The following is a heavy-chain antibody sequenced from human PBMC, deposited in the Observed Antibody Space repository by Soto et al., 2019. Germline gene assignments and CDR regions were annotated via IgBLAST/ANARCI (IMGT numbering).Heavy chain of an antibody. CDR3: ARRAVAGTGYYCGMDV. V-gene: IGHV5-51*01. D-gene: IGHD6-19*01. Sequence: GESLKISCKGSGYSFTSYWIGWVRQMPGKGLEWMGIIYPGDSDTRYSPSFQGQVTISADKSISTAYLQWSSLKASDTAMYYCARRAVAGTGYYCGMDVWGQGTTVTVSS. CDR2: IYPGDSDT. CDR1: GYSFTSYW. J-gene: IGHJ6*02.